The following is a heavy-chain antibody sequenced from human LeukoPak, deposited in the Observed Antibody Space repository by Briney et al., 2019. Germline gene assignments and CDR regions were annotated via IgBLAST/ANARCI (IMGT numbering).Heavy chain of an antibody. CDR1: GYTFTTNG. CDR3: ARELSYYGSGNYYQGRGYYFDY. Sequence: ASVKVSCKASGYTFTTNGISWVRQAPGQGLEWMGWISPYNGNTNYAEEVQGRITMTTDTYTRTVFMELGSLTSDDTAVYYCARELSYYGSGNYYQGRGYYFDYWGQGTLLTVSS. CDR2: ISPYNGNT. V-gene: IGHV1-18*01. J-gene: IGHJ4*02. D-gene: IGHD3-10*01.